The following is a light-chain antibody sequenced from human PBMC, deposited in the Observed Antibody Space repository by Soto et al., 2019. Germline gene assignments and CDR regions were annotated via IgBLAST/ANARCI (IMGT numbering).Light chain of an antibody. V-gene: IGKV3D-15*01. Sequence: EIVMTQSPATLSVSPGERATLSCRASQSISSNLAWYQQKPVQAPRLLIYGESTRATGIPARFIGSGSGTEFTLSISRLQSEDFAVYYCQQYNNWPPWTFGQGTKVEI. CDR2: GES. CDR3: QQYNNWPPWT. J-gene: IGKJ1*01. CDR1: QSISSN.